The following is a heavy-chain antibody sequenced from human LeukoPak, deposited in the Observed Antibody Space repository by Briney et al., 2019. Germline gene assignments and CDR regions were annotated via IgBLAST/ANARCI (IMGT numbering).Heavy chain of an antibody. CDR1: GFTFSSYA. Sequence: PGGSLRLSCAASGFTFSSYAMSWVRQAPGKGLEWVAVISGSAGTTYYADSVKGRFAISRDNSKNTLYLQMNSLRAEDTAVYYCAKHTGSYYFDYWGQGTLVTVSS. CDR2: ISGSAGTT. V-gene: IGHV3-23*01. J-gene: IGHJ4*02. CDR3: AKHTGSYYFDY.